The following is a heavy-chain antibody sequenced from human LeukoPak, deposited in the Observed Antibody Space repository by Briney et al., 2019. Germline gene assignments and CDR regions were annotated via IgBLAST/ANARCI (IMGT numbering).Heavy chain of an antibody. Sequence: SETLSLTCTVSGGSISSGGYYWSWIRQPPGKGLEWIGYIYHSGSTYYNPSLKSRVTISVDRSKNQFSLKLSSVTAADTAVYYCARVYDSSGYSLLFDYWGQGTLVTVSS. CDR3: ARVYDSSGYSLLFDY. V-gene: IGHV4-30-2*01. D-gene: IGHD3-22*01. CDR2: IYHSGST. J-gene: IGHJ4*02. CDR1: GGSISSGGYY.